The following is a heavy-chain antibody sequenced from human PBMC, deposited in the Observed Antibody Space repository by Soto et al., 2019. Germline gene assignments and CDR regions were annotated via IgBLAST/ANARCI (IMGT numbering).Heavy chain of an antibody. Sequence: QVQLVESGGGVVQPGRSLRLSCAASEFTFSSHAMHWVRQAPGKGLEWVAVITYDGGNKYYADSVKGRFTISRDNSKNTLYLHINSLRAEDTAVFYCARDIAAVGPFYYYGMDVWGQGTTVTVSS. J-gene: IGHJ6*02. D-gene: IGHD6-13*01. CDR3: ARDIAAVGPFYYYGMDV. CDR2: ITYDGGNK. CDR1: EFTFSSHA. V-gene: IGHV3-30-3*01.